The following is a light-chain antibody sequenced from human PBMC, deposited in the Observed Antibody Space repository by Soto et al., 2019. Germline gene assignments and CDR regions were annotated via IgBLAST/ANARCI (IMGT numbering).Light chain of an antibody. CDR3: QQGYTSAIT. CDR2: AAS. CDR1: RSISSW. V-gene: IGKV1-39*01. Sequence: DIQMTQSPSSLSPSVGDRVTITCRASRSISSWLAWYQQKPGKAPKFLIYAASNLQSGVPSRFSGSGSGTDFTLTVNSLQPEDFATYYCQQGYTSAITFGQGTRLEIK. J-gene: IGKJ5*01.